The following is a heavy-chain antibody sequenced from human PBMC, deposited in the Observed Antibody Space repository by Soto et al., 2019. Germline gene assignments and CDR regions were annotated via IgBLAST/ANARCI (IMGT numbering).Heavy chain of an antibody. CDR2: IYYSWST. CDR1: GGSISSSSYY. CDR3: AGQYGMHAFDI. Sequence: QLQLQESGPGLVKPSETLSLTCTVSGGSISSSSYYWGWIRQPPGKGLEWIGSIYYSWSTYYNPSLKSRVTISVDTSKNQFSLKLSSVTAADTAVYYCAGQYGMHAFDIWGQGTMVTVSS. J-gene: IGHJ3*02. D-gene: IGHD4-17*01. V-gene: IGHV4-39*01.